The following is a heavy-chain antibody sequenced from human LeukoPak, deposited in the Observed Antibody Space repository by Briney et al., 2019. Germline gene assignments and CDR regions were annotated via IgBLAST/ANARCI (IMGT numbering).Heavy chain of an antibody. J-gene: IGHJ5*02. CDR2: INPHSGGT. CDR1: GYTFTGYY. CDR3: ARGGYCSGGSCFSGWFDP. V-gene: IGHV1-2*02. D-gene: IGHD2-15*01. Sequence: ASVKVSCKASGYTFTGYYMHWVRQAPGQGLEWMGWINPHSGGTNYAQKFQGRVTMTRDTSISTAYMELSRLRSDDTAVYYCARGGYCSGGSCFSGWFDPWGQGTLVTVSS.